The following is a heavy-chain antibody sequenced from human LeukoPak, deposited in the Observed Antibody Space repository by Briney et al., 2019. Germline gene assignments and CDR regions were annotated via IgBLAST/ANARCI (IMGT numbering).Heavy chain of an antibody. D-gene: IGHD4-17*01. V-gene: IGHV1-2*02. CDR1: GYTFTGYY. CDR2: INPNSGGT. CDR3: ARDYGDYFLDPLGIDY. J-gene: IGHJ4*02. Sequence: ASVKVSCKASGYTFTGYYMHWVRQAPGQGLEWMGWINPNSGGTNYAQKFQGRVTMTRDTSISTAYMELSRLRSDDTAMYYCARDYGDYFLDPLGIDYWGQGTLVTVSS.